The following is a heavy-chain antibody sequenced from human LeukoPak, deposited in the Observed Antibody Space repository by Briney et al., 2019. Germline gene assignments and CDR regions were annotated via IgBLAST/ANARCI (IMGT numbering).Heavy chain of an antibody. CDR2: TSSSDAGT. V-gene: IGHV3-23*01. D-gene: IGHD3-22*01. Sequence: GGSLRLSCAASGFTLSTYAMSWVRQTPGKGLEWVAATSSSDAGTYHADSVRGRFTISRDNSKNTLYLQMNSLRAEDTALYYCAKDLGIGGSGFWGQGTLVTVSS. J-gene: IGHJ4*02. CDR3: AKDLGIGGSGF. CDR1: GFTLSTYA.